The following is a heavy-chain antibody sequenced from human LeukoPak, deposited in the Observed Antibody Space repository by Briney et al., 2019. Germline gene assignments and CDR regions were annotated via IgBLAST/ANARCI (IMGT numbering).Heavy chain of an antibody. CDR3: ARGLLSKTQLPRQKPQTGSTP. D-gene: IGHD1-14*01. CDR1: GGSFSGYY. Sequence: PSETLSLTCAVYGGSFSGYYWSWIRQPPGKGLEWIGEINHSGSTNYNPSLKSRVTISVDTSKNQFSLKLSSVTAADTAVIYCARGLLSKTQLPRQKPQTGSTPGGQEPLVTVPS. J-gene: IGHJ5*02. CDR2: INHSGST. V-gene: IGHV4-34*01.